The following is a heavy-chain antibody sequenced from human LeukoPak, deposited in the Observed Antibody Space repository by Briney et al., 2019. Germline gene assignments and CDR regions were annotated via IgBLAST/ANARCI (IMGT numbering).Heavy chain of an antibody. J-gene: IGHJ4*02. CDR2: IYYSGST. CDR3: ARHEPYYHDSSDYWGYYFDY. D-gene: IGHD3-22*01. CDR1: GGSISSYY. Sequence: PSETLSLTCTVSGGSISSYYWSWIRQPPGKGLEWIGYIYYSGSTNSNPSLKSRVTASVDTSKNQFSLRLSSVTAADTAVYYCARHEPYYHDSSDYWGYYFDYWGQGNLVTVSS. V-gene: IGHV4-59*08.